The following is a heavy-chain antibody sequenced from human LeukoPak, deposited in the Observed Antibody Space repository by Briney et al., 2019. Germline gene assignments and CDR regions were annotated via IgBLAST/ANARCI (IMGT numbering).Heavy chain of an antibody. CDR2: LVYDERSD. D-gene: IGHD6-19*01. Sequence: GGSLRLSCAASGFNFNNYGFHWVRQAPGKGLEWVARLVYDERSDYADSVKGRFSISRDNSKNTLFLDMSDLRVEDTAVYYCARDLSAAFDFWGQGVLVTVSS. CDR3: ARDLSAAFDF. CDR1: GFNFNNYG. V-gene: IGHV3-33*01. J-gene: IGHJ4*02.